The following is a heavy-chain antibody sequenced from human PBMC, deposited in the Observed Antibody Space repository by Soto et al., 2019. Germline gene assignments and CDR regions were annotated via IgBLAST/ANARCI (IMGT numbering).Heavy chain of an antibody. CDR1: GFTFSAYT. Sequence: EVQLVESGGGLVKPGGSLRLSCAASGFTFSAYTMNWVRQAPGKGLEWVSSLDPSSTYIYYADSVKGRFTLSRDNAKNSLLLRLNSLRADDTALYDCVRGSYGDYDSWGQGTLVTVSS. D-gene: IGHD4-17*01. CDR3: VRGSYGDYDS. J-gene: IGHJ5*01. V-gene: IGHV3-21*02. CDR2: LDPSSTYI.